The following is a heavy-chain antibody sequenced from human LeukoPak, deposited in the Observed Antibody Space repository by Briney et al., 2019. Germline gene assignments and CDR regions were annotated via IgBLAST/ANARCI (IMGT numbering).Heavy chain of an antibody. CDR2: IYPGDSAT. CDR3: ARQSCSSTSCYTAPNDY. Sequence: GESLKISCKGSGYSFTSYWIGWVRQMPGKGLGWLGIIYPGDSATRYSPSFQGQVTISADKSISTAYLQWSSLKASDTAMYYCARQSCSSTSCYTAPNDYWGQGTLVTVSS. D-gene: IGHD2-2*02. CDR1: GYSFTSYW. J-gene: IGHJ4*02. V-gene: IGHV5-51*01.